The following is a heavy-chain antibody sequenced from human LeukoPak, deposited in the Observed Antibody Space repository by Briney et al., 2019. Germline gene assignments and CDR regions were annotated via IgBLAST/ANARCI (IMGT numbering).Heavy chain of an antibody. CDR2: IYPGDSDT. D-gene: IGHD3-3*01. V-gene: IGHV5-51*01. CDR1: GYSFTSYW. CDR3: ARQGRFLEWLWDYYYMDV. J-gene: IGHJ6*03. Sequence: GESLKISCKGSGYSFTSYWIGWVRQMPGKGLEWMGIIYPGDSDTRYSPSFQGQVTISADKSISTAYLQWSSLKASDTAMYYCARQGRFLEWLWDYYYMDVWGKGTTVTVSS.